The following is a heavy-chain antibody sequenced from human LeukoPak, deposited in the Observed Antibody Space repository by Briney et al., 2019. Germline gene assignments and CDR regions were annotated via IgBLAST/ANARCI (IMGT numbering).Heavy chain of an antibody. J-gene: IGHJ6*02. CDR1: GYSFTDYY. CDR2: INSNSGGT. V-gene: IGHV1-2*06. Sequence: ASVKVSCKASGYSFTDYYIHWVRQAPGQGLEWLGRINSNSGGTNYEQKFQGRVTMTRDTSINTAYMELSRLTSDDTAVFYCARRHDFYGMDVWGQGTTVTVSS. D-gene: IGHD2-21*02. CDR3: ARRHDFYGMDV.